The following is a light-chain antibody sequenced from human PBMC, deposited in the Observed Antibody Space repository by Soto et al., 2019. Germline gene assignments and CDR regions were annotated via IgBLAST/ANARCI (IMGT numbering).Light chain of an antibody. CDR2: GAS. J-gene: IGKJ5*01. CDR1: QGIGNY. CDR3: QVYNNGPPG. Sequence: DIQMTQSPSSLSASVGDRVTITCRASQGIGNYLAWYQHKPGKVPKLLIYGASTLQSRVPSRFSGGGSGTEFTLTISGLKIEDLATYYCQVYNNGPPGFGQGTRLEI. V-gene: IGKV1-27*01.